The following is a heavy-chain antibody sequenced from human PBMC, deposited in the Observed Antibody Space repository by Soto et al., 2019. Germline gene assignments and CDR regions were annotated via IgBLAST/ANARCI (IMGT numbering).Heavy chain of an antibody. Sequence: SETLSLTCTVSGGSVSSGSYYWSWIRQPPGKGLEWIGYIYYSGSTNYNPSLKSRVTISVDTSKNQFSLKLSSVTAADTAVYYCARDRAYYYDSSGSRGPFDPWGQGTLVTVSS. CDR1: GGSVSSGSYY. D-gene: IGHD3-22*01. CDR2: IYYSGST. V-gene: IGHV4-61*01. J-gene: IGHJ5*02. CDR3: ARDRAYYYDSSGSRGPFDP.